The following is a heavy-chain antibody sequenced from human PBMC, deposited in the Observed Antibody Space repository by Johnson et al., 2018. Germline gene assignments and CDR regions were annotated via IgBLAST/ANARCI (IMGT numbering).Heavy chain of an antibody. CDR1: GGSFSNYP. CDR3: AKRDGYNNFDY. D-gene: IGHD5-24*01. CDR2: IIPMFRTV. J-gene: IGHJ4*02. V-gene: IGHV1-69*01. Sequence: VQLVETGAEVKKPGSSVKVSCRSSGGSFSNYPINWVRQAPGQGLEWMGGIIPMFRTVDYAQKYQDRITLTANESTSTAYMELSGLTSDDTAVYFWAKRDGYNNFDYWGQGTLITVSS.